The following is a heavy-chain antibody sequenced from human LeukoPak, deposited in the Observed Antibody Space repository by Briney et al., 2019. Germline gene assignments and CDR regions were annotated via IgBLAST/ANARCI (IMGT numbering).Heavy chain of an antibody. J-gene: IGHJ3*02. D-gene: IGHD2-2*02. CDR1: GFTFSSYA. V-gene: IGHV3-30*01. CDR2: ISYDGSNK. CDR3: ARERGERYCSSTSCYTSAFDI. Sequence: GGSLRLSCAASGFTFSSYAMHWVRRAPGKGLEWVAVISYDGSNKYYADSVKCRFTISRDNSKNTLHLQMNSLRAEDTAVYYCARERGERYCSSTSCYTSAFDIWGQGTMVTVSS.